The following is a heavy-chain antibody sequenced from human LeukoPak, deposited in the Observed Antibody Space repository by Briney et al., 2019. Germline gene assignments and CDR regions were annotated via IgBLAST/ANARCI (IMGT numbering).Heavy chain of an antibody. V-gene: IGHV4-4*07. CDR1: GRSISSYY. D-gene: IGHD2-15*01. CDR2: IYISGST. J-gene: IGHJ6*03. CDR3: AREVVDATPSRDYYYYMDV. Sequence: PSEPLSLTCTVSGRSISSYYWSWMRQSAGKGLEWIGRIYISGSTNYNPSLKGRVTMSVDTSKNQFSLKLTSVTAAEPAVYYCAREVVDATPSRDYYYYMDVWGKGTTVTVSS.